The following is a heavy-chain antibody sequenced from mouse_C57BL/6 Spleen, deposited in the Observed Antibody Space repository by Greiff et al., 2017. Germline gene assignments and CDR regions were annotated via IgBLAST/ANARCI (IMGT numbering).Heavy chain of an antibody. J-gene: IGHJ3*01. CDR3: ATYYGSSAGFAF. D-gene: IGHD1-1*01. V-gene: IGHV1-82*01. Sequence: VQLQQSGPELVKPGASVKISCKASGYAFSSSWMNWVKQRPGKGLEWIGRIYPGDGDTNYNGKFKGNATLTADKSSSTAYMQLSSLTSEDSAVYFCATYYGSSAGFAFWGKGTLVTVSA. CDR1: GYAFSSSW. CDR2: IYPGDGDT.